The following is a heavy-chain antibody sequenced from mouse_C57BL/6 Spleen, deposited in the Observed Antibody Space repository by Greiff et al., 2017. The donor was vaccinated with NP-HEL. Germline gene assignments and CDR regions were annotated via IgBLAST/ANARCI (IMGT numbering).Heavy chain of an antibody. CDR2: IWSGGST. J-gene: IGHJ3*01. D-gene: IGHD2-3*01. CDR3: ARNRGYYAFAY. Sequence: QVQLQQSGPGLVQPSQSLSITCTVSGFSLTSYGVHWVRQSPGKGLEWLGVIWSGGSTDYNAAFISRLSISKDNSKSQVFFKMNSLQADDTAIYYCARNRGYYAFAYWGQGTLVTVSA. CDR1: GFSLTSYG. V-gene: IGHV2-2*01.